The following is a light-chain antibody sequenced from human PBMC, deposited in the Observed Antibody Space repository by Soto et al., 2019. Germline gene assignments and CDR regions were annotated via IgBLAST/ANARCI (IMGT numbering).Light chain of an antibody. CDR2: GAS. J-gene: IGKJ4*01. CDR1: QTVNNNY. CDR3: QQYGSSPLT. V-gene: IGKV3-20*01. Sequence: ELVLTQAPGTLSLSPGERGTLSCRASQTVNNNYLAWYQQIPGQAPRPLISGASGRATGTPDRFSGSASGTDFTLTISRLETEDFAVYYCQQYGSSPLTFGGATKVDI.